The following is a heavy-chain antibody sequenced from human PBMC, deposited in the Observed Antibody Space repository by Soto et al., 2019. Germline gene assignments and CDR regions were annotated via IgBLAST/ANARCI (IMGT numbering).Heavy chain of an antibody. V-gene: IGHV4-39*01. D-gene: IGHD3-22*01. CDR1: GGSISSSSYY. CDR3: ARHRVPEYYDSSGYYYGWWFDP. CDR2: IYYSGST. J-gene: IGHJ5*02. Sequence: KPSETLSLTCTVSGGSISSSSYYWGWIRQPPGKGLEWIGSIYYSGSTYYNPSLKSRVTISVDTSKNQFSLKLSSVTAADTAVYYCARHRVPEYYDSSGYYYGWWFDPWGQGTLVTVSS.